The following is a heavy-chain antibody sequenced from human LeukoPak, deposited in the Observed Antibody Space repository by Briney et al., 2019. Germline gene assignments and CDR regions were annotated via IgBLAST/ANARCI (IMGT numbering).Heavy chain of an antibody. V-gene: IGHV3-30*18. J-gene: IGHJ6*03. D-gene: IGHD6-13*01. Sequence: PGRSLRLSCAASGFTFSSYGMHWVRQAPGKGLEWVAVISYDGSNKYYADSVKGRFTISRDNSKNTLYLQMNSLRAEDTAVYYCAKGRSSSWLYYYYMDVWGKGTTVTVSS. CDR3: AKGRSSSWLYYYYMDV. CDR2: ISYDGSNK. CDR1: GFTFSSYG.